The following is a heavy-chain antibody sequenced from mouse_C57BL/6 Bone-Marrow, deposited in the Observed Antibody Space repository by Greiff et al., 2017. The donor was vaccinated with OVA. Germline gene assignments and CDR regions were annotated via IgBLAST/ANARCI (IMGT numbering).Heavy chain of an antibody. D-gene: IGHD2-1*01. Sequence: EVMLVESGGDLVKPGGSLKLSCAASGFTFSSYGMSWVRQTPDKRLEWVATLSSGGSYTYYPDSVKGRFTISRDNAKNTLYLQMSILKSEDKAMDYCARLYYGNFYFDYWGQGTTLTVSS. CDR1: GFTFSSYG. CDR2: LSSGGSYT. J-gene: IGHJ2*01. CDR3: ARLYYGNFYFDY. V-gene: IGHV5-6*02.